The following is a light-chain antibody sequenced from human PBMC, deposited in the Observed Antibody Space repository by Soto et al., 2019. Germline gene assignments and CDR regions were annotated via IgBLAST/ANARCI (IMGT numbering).Light chain of an antibody. CDR3: QQYNSYPLT. CDR1: QSISSW. CDR2: DAS. V-gene: IGKV1-5*01. J-gene: IGKJ1*01. Sequence: DIQMTQSPSTLSASGGDRVTTTCRASQSISSWLAWYQQKQGKAPKXXIYDASSLESGVPSRFSGSGYGTEFNLTISSLQTDDFATYYCQQYNSYPLTFGQGTKVDIK.